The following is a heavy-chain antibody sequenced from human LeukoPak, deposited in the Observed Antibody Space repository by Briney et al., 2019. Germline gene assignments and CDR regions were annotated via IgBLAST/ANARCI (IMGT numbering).Heavy chain of an antibody. CDR2: INPSGGST. CDR1: GYTFTSYY. Sequence: ASVKVSCKASGYTFTSYYMHWVRQAPGQGLEWMGMINPSGGSTSYAQKFQGRVTMTRDTSTSTVYMELSSLRSEDTAVYYCARRLAVAGTLYYFDYRGQGTLVTVSS. J-gene: IGHJ4*02. D-gene: IGHD6-19*01. CDR3: ARRLAVAGTLYYFDY. V-gene: IGHV1-46*01.